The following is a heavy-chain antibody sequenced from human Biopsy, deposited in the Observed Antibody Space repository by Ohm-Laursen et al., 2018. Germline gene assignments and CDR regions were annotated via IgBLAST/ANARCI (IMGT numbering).Heavy chain of an antibody. V-gene: IGHV1-8*01. CDR2: LNPVSGNS. CDR3: GRAVRNQLLTDP. J-gene: IGHJ5*02. Sequence: ASVKVSCNASRYTFTSYDITWVRQASGQGPEWIGWLNPVSGNSNFGQKFRGRVTVTSDTSISTAYMELSGLTSDDTATYYCGRAVRNQLLTDPWGQGTLVTVTS. D-gene: IGHD1-7*01. CDR1: RYTFTSYD.